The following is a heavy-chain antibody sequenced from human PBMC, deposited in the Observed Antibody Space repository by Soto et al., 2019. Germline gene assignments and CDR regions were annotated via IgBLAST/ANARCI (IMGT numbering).Heavy chain of an antibody. Sequence: SEILSLTCTVSGGSISSYYWSWIRQPPGKGLEWIGYIYYSGSTNYNPSLKSRVTISVDTSKNQFSLKLSSVTAADTAVYYCARVGSLFGTQYFDYWGQGTLVTVSS. CDR1: GGSISSYY. CDR3: ARVGSLFGTQYFDY. D-gene: IGHD3-10*01. J-gene: IGHJ4*02. CDR2: IYYSGST. V-gene: IGHV4-59*01.